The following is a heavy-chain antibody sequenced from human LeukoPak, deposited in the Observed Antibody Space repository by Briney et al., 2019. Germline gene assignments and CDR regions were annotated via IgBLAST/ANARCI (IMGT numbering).Heavy chain of an antibody. CDR2: ISAYNGNT. CDR1: GYTFTSYG. V-gene: IGHV1-18*01. D-gene: IGHD3-3*01. Sequence: ASVKVSCKASGYTFTSYGISWVRLAPGQGLEWMGWISAYNGNTNYAQKLQGRVTMTTDTSTSTAYMELRSLRSDDTAVYYCARNHALRFLEWLSRRGDAFDIWGQGTMVTVSS. CDR3: ARNHALRFLEWLSRRGDAFDI. J-gene: IGHJ3*02.